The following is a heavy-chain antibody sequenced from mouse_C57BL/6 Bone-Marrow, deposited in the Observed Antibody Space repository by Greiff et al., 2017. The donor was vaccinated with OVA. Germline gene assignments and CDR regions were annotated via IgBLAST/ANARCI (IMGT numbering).Heavy chain of an antibody. J-gene: IGHJ3*01. V-gene: IGHV2-2*01. Sequence: VKLMESGPGLVQPSQCLSITCTVSGFSLTSYGVHWVRQSPGKGLEWLGVIWSGGSTDYNAAFISRLSISKDNSKSQVFFKMHSLQADDTAIYSCARYDYDDWFAYWGQGTLVTVSA. CDR3: ARYDYDDWFAY. CDR1: GFSLTSYG. D-gene: IGHD2-4*01. CDR2: IWSGGST.